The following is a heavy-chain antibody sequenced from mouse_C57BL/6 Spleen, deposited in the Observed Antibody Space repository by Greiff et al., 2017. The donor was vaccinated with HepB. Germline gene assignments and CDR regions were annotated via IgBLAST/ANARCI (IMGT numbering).Heavy chain of an antibody. D-gene: IGHD1-1*01. Sequence: EVKLVESGGGLVKPGGSLKLSCAASGFTFSSYAMSWVRQTPEKRLEWVATISDGGSYTYYPDNVKGRFTISRDNAKNNLYLQMSHLKSEDTAMYYCAREITTVVPFADWGQGTLVTVSA. CDR3: AREITTVVPFAD. J-gene: IGHJ3*01. CDR2: ISDGGSYT. CDR1: GFTFSSYA. V-gene: IGHV5-4*01.